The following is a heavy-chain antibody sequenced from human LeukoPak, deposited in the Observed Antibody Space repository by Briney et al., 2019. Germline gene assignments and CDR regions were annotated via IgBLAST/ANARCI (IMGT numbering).Heavy chain of an antibody. CDR1: GDSITSGNFY. CDR2: IYGSGST. V-gene: IGHV4-61*02. J-gene: IGHJ5*02. Sequence: PSETLSLTCIVSGDSITSGNFYWSWIRQPAGKGLEWIGRIYGSGSTNYSPSLRSRVTISKDASKNLFSLKLNSVTAADTAVYYCARGWGSTSSNYFDPWGQGTLVIVSS. D-gene: IGHD2-2*01. CDR3: ARGWGSTSSNYFDP.